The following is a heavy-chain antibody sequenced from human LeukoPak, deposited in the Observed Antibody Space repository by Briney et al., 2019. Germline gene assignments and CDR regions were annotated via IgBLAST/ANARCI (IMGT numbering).Heavy chain of an antibody. D-gene: IGHD2-21*01. Sequence: SVKVSCKASGGNFNNYAVNWVRQAPGRGLQWMGRIIPALDRANYAHNFQGRLTMTADKSTKTAYMELSSLRSEDTGMYFCARRADAVDDAFDIWGQGTMLTVSS. CDR3: ARRADAVDDAFDI. V-gene: IGHV1-69*04. CDR1: GGNFNNYA. CDR2: IIPALDRA. J-gene: IGHJ3*02.